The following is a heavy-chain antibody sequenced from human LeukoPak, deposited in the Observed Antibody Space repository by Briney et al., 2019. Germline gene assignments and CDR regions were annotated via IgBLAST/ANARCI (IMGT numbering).Heavy chain of an antibody. J-gene: IGHJ4*02. CDR2: ISGSSSPI. CDR1: GFTFSSYA. V-gene: IGHV3-48*04. CDR3: AKDMDDSSGWSPRGTLGFDY. D-gene: IGHD6-19*01. Sequence: GGSLRLSCAASGFTFSSYAMSWVRQAPGKGLEWVSYISGSSSPIFYADSVRGRFTISRDNAKNSLYLQMNSLRAEDTAVYYCAKDMDDSSGWSPRGTLGFDYWGQGTLVTVSS.